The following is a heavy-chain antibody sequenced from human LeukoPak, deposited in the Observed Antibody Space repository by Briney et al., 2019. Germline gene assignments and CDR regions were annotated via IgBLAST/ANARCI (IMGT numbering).Heavy chain of an antibody. V-gene: IGHV4-39*07. CDR1: GGSISSSSYY. Sequence: SETLSLTCTVSGGSISSSSYYWSWIRQPPGKGLEWIGEINHSGSTNYNPSLKSRVTISVDTSKNQFSLKLSSVTAADTAVYYCARLPFRRPYYYGSGSYYRRGVADYWGQGTLVTVSS. J-gene: IGHJ4*02. CDR2: INHSGST. CDR3: ARLPFRRPYYYGSGSYYRRGVADY. D-gene: IGHD3-10*01.